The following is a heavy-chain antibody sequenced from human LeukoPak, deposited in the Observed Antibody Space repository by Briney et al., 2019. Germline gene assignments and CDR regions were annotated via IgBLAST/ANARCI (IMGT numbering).Heavy chain of an antibody. CDR2: INPNGGGT. V-gene: IGHV1-46*01. CDR3: ARGGLGSGSYTFFDY. CDR1: GYTFTSYY. J-gene: IGHJ4*02. D-gene: IGHD1-26*01. Sequence: ASVTVSFTASGYTFTSYYMHWVRQAPGQGLEWMGIINPNGGGTNYAQKFQGRVTMTRDASTSTVYMELSSLRSEDTAVYYCARGGLGSGSYTFFDYWGQGTLVTVSS.